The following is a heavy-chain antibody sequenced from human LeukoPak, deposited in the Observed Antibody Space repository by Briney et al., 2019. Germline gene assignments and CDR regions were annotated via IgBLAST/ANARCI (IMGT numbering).Heavy chain of an antibody. V-gene: IGHV4-39*01. CDR2: IYYSGST. CDR1: GGSISSSSYY. J-gene: IGHJ4*02. D-gene: IGHD3-22*01. Sequence: PSETLSLTCTVSGGSISSSSYYWGWIRQPPGKGLEWIGSIYYSGSTYYNPSLKSRVTISVDTSKNQFSLKLSSVTAADTAVYYCARHDLYYDSSGSPNYFDYWGQGTLVTVSS. CDR3: ARHDLYYDSSGSPNYFDY.